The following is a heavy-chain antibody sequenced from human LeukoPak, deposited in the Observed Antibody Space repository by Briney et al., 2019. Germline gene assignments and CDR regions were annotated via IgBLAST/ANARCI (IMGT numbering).Heavy chain of an antibody. J-gene: IGHJ4*02. Sequence: AASVKVSCKASGYIFTGYYMHWARQAPGQGLEWMGWISPYNGNTNYAQKLQGRVTMTTDTSTSTAYMELRSLRLDDTAVYYCARDQREVDRTMSYYWGQGTLVTVSS. V-gene: IGHV1-18*04. CDR2: ISPYNGNT. CDR1: GYIFTGYY. CDR3: ARDQREVDRTMSYY. D-gene: IGHD5-18*01.